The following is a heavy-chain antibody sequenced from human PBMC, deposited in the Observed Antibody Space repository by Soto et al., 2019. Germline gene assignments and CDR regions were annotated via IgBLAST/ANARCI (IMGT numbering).Heavy chain of an antibody. D-gene: IGHD6-13*01. CDR1: GFTFNSYS. Sequence: EVQLVESGGGLVNPGGSLRLSCEASGFTFNSYSMNWVRQAPGKGLEWVSSISSSSNYIYYADSVKGRFTISRDNAKNSLYLQMNSLGAEDTAVYYCARDVYSSSWVGDYWGQGTLVTVSS. CDR2: ISSSSNYI. J-gene: IGHJ4*02. V-gene: IGHV3-21*01. CDR3: ARDVYSSSWVGDY.